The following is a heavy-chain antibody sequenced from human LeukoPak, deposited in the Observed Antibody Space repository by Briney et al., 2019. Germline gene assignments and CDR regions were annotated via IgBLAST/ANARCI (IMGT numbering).Heavy chain of an antibody. J-gene: IGHJ4*02. D-gene: IGHD3-22*01. Sequence: GRSLRLSCAASGFTSSSYAMSWVRQAPGKGLEWVAVISYDGSNKYYADSVKGRFTISRDNSKNTLYLQMNSLRAEDTAVYYCAKFYALYYYDSSGYYLDYWGQGTLVTVSS. CDR2: ISYDGSNK. CDR1: GFTSSSYA. CDR3: AKFYALYYYDSSGYYLDY. V-gene: IGHV3-30*18.